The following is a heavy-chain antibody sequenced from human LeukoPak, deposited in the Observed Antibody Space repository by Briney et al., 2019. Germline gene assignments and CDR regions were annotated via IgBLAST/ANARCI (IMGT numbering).Heavy chain of an antibody. CDR3: ARGVLWSGYFGYYYYGMDV. D-gene: IGHD3-3*01. CDR2: IIPIFGTA. CDR1: GGTFSSYA. V-gene: IGHV1-69*13. Sequence: SVKVSCKASGGTFSSYAISWVRQAPGQGLEWMGGIIPIFGTANYAQKFQGRVTITADESTSTAYMELSSLRSEDTAVYYCARGVLWSGYFGYYYYGMDVWGQGTTVTVSS. J-gene: IGHJ6*02.